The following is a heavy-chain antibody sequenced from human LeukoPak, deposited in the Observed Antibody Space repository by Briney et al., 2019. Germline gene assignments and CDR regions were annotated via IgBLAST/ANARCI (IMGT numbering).Heavy chain of an antibody. CDR1: GFTFSSYG. J-gene: IGHJ3*01. CDR3: AKDAFDV. Sequence: GGSLRLSCAASGFTFSSYGMHWVRQAPGKGLEWVAVISYDGSNKYYADSVKGRFTISRDNSKNTLYLQMNSLRAEDTAVYYCAKDAFDVWGQGTMVTVSS. V-gene: IGHV3-30*18. CDR2: ISYDGSNK.